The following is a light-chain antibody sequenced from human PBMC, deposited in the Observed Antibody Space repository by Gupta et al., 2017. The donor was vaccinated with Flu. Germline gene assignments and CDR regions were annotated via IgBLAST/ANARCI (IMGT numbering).Light chain of an antibody. V-gene: IGKV3-15*01. CDR3: QQYDNWPDT. CDR1: QSVRSN. Sequence: EIVMTQSPATLSVSPGERATLSCRASQSVRSNLAWYQQKPGQAPRLLMYGASTRATDIPARFSGSGSGTEFTLTISSLQSEDFAVYYCQQYDNWPDTFGQGTKMEIK. CDR2: GAS. J-gene: IGKJ2*01.